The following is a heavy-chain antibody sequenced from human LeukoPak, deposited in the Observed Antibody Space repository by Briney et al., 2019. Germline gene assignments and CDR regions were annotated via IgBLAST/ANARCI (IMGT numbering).Heavy chain of an antibody. CDR1: GGSISSYY. J-gene: IGHJ6*02. CDR2: IYYSGST. CDR3: ARQGYNYYYYGMDV. V-gene: IGHV4-59*08. Sequence: NPSETLSLTCTVSGGSISSYYWSWIRQPPGKGLEWIGYIYYSGSTNYNPSLKSRVTISVDTSKNQFSLKLSSVTAADTAVYYCARQGYNYYYYGMDVWGQGTTVTVSS. D-gene: IGHD1-1*01.